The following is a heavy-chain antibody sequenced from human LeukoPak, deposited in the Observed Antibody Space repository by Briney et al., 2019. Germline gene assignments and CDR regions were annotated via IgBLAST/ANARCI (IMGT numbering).Heavy chain of an antibody. CDR3: VRHDGRSGGTMGALDS. CDR1: AGSISSSSHH. CDR2: VYYGRTT. J-gene: IGHJ4*02. V-gene: IGHV4-39*01. D-gene: IGHD4-23*01. Sequence: PSETLSLTCTVSAGSISSSSHHWGWIRQSPGKGLEWIGSVYYGRTTYYNPSLNSRATIFVVTSKNQLSLQLNSVTAADTAVYYCVRHDGRSGGTMGALDSWGQGSLVTVSS.